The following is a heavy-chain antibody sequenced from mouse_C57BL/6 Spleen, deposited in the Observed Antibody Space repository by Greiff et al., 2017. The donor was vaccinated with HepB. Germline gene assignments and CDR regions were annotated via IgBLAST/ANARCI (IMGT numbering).Heavy chain of an antibody. Sequence: QVQLQQPGAELVRPGSSVKLSCKASGYTFTSYWMHWVKQRPIQGLEWIGNIDPSDSETHYNLKFKDKATLTVDKSSSTAYMQLSSLTSEDSAVYYCARDYYGSRGVYFDYWGQGTTLTVSS. CDR3: ARDYYGSRGVYFDY. V-gene: IGHV1-52*01. J-gene: IGHJ2*01. CDR2: IDPSDSET. CDR1: GYTFTSYW. D-gene: IGHD1-1*01.